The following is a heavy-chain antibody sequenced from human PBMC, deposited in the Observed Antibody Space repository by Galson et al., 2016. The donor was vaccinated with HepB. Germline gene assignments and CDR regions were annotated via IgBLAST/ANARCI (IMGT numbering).Heavy chain of an antibody. Sequence: SLRLSCAASGSTLDHYAMHWVRQAPGKGLEWVSGISWNSGSIGYADSVKGRFTISRDNAKDSLHLQMNSLRAGDTALYYCAKDSGAYYYDSSGYRRNAFDIWGQGTMVTVSS. J-gene: IGHJ3*02. CDR3: AKDSGAYYYDSSGYRRNAFDI. D-gene: IGHD3-22*01. V-gene: IGHV3-9*01. CDR1: GSTLDHYA. CDR2: ISWNSGSI.